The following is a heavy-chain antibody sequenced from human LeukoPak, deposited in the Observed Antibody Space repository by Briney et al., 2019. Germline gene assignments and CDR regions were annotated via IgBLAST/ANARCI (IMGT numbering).Heavy chain of an antibody. CDR3: AKDMQTWPRFPDY. Sequence: GGSLRLSCAASGFTFSSYWMSWVRQAPGKGLEWVSGINDNGSTRFYAASVKGRFTSSRDNPKNTLYLQMNGLRVEDTAVYYCAKDMQTWPRFPDYWGQGTLVTVSS. J-gene: IGHJ4*02. CDR2: INDNGSTR. CDR1: GFTFSSYW. D-gene: IGHD5-12*01. V-gene: IGHV3-23*01.